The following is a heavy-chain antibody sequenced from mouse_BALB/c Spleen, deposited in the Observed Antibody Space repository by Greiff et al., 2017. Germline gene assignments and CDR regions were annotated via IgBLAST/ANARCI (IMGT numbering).Heavy chain of an antibody. J-gene: IGHJ2*01. Sequence: EVKLVESGGGLVKPGGSLKLSCAASGFTFSSYAMSWVRQTPEKRLEWVASISSGGSIYYPDSVKGRFTISRDNARNILYLQMSSLRSEDTAMYYCARPYPYYFDYWGQGTTLTVSS. V-gene: IGHV5-6-5*01. CDR1: GFTFSSYA. CDR2: ISSGGSI. D-gene: IGHD2-10*01. CDR3: ARPYPYYFDY.